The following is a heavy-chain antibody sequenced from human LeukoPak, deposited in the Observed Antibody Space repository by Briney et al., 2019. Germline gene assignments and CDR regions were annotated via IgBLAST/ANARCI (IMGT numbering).Heavy chain of an antibody. CDR2: ISYDGSNK. V-gene: IGHV3-30*19. CDR1: GFIFRSYG. J-gene: IGHJ4*02. D-gene: IGHD2-15*01. Sequence: PGGSLRLSCGASGFIFRSYGMHWVRQAPGKGLEWVAVISYDGSNKYYADSVKGRFTISRDNSKNTLYLQMNSLRAEDTAVYYCAKSDGYCSGGSCYSTGAPDYWGQGTLVTVSS. CDR3: AKSDGYCSGGSCYSTGAPDY.